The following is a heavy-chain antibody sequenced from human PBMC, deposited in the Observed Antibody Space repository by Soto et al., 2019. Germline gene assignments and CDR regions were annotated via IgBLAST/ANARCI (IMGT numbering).Heavy chain of an antibody. CDR3: ATSTRLTAKPFDF. V-gene: IGHV4-34*01. Sequence: PSETLSLTCAVYGGSFSGYYWSWIRQPPGKGLEWIGEINHSGSTNYNPSLKSRVTISVDTSKNQFSLKLSSVTAADTAVYYCATSTRLTAKPFDFWRQRRLGTVS. CDR2: INHSGST. CDR1: GGSFSGYY. J-gene: IGHJ4*02. D-gene: IGHD5-18*01.